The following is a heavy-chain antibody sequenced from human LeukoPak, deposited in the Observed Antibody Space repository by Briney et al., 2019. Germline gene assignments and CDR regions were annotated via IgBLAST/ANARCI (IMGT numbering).Heavy chain of an antibody. J-gene: IGHJ3*02. Sequence: SETLSLTCTVSGGSISSSSYYWGWIRQPPGKGLEWIGSIYYSGSTYYNPSLKSRVTISVDTSKNQFSLKLSSVTAADTAVYYCARDKWEWFPHDAFDIWGQGTMVTVSS. CDR3: ARDKWEWFPHDAFDI. CDR1: GGSISSSSYY. D-gene: IGHD3-3*01. V-gene: IGHV4-39*07. CDR2: IYYSGST.